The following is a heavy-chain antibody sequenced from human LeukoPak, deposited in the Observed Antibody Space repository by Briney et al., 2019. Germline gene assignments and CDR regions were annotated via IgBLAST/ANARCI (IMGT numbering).Heavy chain of an antibody. V-gene: IGHV1-3*01. CDR2: INCGNGKT. CDR3: ARSIWYNRQYYFDS. CDR1: GYSFNDYA. D-gene: IGHD6-13*01. J-gene: IGHJ4*02. Sequence: ASVKVSCKASGYSFNDYAMQWVRQAPGQRLEWMGWINCGNGKTKYSEKFQGRVTITRDQSATTAYMDLGSLRSEDTAVYYCARSIWYNRQYYFDSWGQGTLVTVSS.